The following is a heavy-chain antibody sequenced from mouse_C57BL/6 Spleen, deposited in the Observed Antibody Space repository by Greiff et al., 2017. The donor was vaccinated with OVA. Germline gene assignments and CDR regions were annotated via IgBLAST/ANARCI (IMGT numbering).Heavy chain of an antibody. V-gene: IGHV1-20*01. Sequence: EVQVVESGPELVKPGDSVKISCKASGYSFTGYFMNWVMQSHGKSLEWIGRINPYNGDTFYNQKFKGKATLTVDKSSSTAHMELRSLTSEDSAVYYCARLGFAYWGQGTLVTVSA. CDR3: ARLGFAY. CDR2: INPYNGDT. CDR1: GYSFTGYF. J-gene: IGHJ3*01.